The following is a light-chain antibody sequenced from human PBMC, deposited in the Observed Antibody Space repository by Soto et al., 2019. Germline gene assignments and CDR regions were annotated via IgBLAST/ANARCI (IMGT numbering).Light chain of an antibody. J-gene: IGLJ1*01. CDR3: TSFTSSTTYV. V-gene: IGLV2-14*01. CDR2: EVS. Sequence: ALAQPASVSGSPGQSITISCTGTSSDVGGYNYVCWYQHHPGKAPKLIISEVSNRPSGVSDRFSGSKSGNTASLTISGLQPEDEADYYCTSFTSSTTYVFGTGTKVTVL. CDR1: SSDVGGYNY.